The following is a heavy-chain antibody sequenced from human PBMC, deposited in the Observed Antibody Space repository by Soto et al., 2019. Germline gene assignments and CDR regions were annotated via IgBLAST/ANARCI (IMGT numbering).Heavy chain of an antibody. D-gene: IGHD3-3*01. V-gene: IGHV3-30*18. CDR3: AKSYYDFWSGYSQYPRHDWFDP. Sequence: PGGSLRLSCAASGFTFSSYGMHWVRQAPGKGLEWVAVISYGGSNKYYADSVKGRFTISRDNSKNTLYLQMNSLRAEDTAVYYCAKSYYDFWSGYSQYPRHDWFDPWGQGTLVTVSS. CDR1: GFTFSSYG. CDR2: ISYGGSNK. J-gene: IGHJ5*02.